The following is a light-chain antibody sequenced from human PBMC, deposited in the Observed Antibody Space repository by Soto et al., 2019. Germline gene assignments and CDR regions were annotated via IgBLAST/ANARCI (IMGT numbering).Light chain of an antibody. CDR2: DAS. Sequence: DIQMTQSPSTLSASVGDRVTITCRASQNITKWLAWYQQKPGKAPKVLIYDASNLHSGVPSRFSGSGSGTKFTLSISSLQPDDFATYYCQQYNANFGQGTKVDI. J-gene: IGKJ1*01. CDR3: QQYNAN. V-gene: IGKV1-5*01. CDR1: QNITKW.